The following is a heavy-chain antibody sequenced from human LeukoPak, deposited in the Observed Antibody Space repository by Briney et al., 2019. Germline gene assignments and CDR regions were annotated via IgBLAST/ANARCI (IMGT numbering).Heavy chain of an antibody. J-gene: IGHJ4*02. V-gene: IGHV3-53*01. CDR2: IYSGGST. CDR1: GFTVSSNY. D-gene: IGHD1-26*01. Sequence: GGSLRLSCAASGFTVSSNYMSWVCQAPGKGLEWVSVIYSGGSTYYADSVKGRFTISRDNSKNTLYLQMNSLRAEDTAVYYCARHVGSRYFDYWGQGTLVTVSS. CDR3: ARHVGSRYFDY.